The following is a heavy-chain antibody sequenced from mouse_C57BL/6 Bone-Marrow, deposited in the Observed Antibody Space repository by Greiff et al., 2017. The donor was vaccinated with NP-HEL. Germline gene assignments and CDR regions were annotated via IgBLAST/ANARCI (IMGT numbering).Heavy chain of an antibody. D-gene: IGHD2-5*01. Sequence: EVQRVEPGPELVKPGASVKISCKASGYSFTGYYMTWVKQSPEKSLEWIGDINPSTGGTTYNQKFKAKATLTVDTSSSTAYMQLKSLTSEDSAVYYCARSYYSNLRWCFDVWGTGTTLTVSS. CDR1: GYSFTGYY. CDR2: INPSTGGT. V-gene: IGHV1-42*01. J-gene: IGHJ1*03. CDR3: ARSYYSNLRWCFDV.